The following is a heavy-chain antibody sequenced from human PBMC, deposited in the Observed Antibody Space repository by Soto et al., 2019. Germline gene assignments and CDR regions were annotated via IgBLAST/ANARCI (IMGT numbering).Heavy chain of an antibody. Sequence: VKVSCKASGYTFTSYGISWVRQAPGQGLEWMGWISAYNGNTNYAQKLQGRVTMTTDTSTSTAYMELRSLRSDDTAVYYCARAIVVVVAAKKGYNWFDPWGQGTLVTVSS. CDR3: ARAIVVVVAAKKGYNWFDP. CDR2: ISAYNGNT. V-gene: IGHV1-18*01. J-gene: IGHJ5*02. D-gene: IGHD2-15*01. CDR1: GYTFTSYG.